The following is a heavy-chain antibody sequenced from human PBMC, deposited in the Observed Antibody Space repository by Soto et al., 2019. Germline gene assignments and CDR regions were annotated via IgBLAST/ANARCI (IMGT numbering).Heavy chain of an antibody. CDR3: ARSSGYYAFDI. J-gene: IGHJ3*02. D-gene: IGHD3-22*01. CDR1: GFTFSSYG. CDR2: ISSDGSRT. V-gene: IGHV3-74*01. Sequence: EVQLVESGGGLVQPGGSLRLSCAASGFTFSSYGMYWVRQAPGKGLVWVSHISSDGSRTSYADSVNGRFTISRDNAKNTLYLQMNSLRAEDTAVYYCARSSGYYAFDIWGQGTMVTVSS.